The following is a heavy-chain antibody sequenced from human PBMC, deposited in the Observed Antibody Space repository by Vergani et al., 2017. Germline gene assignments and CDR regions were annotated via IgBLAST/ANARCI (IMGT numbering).Heavy chain of an antibody. D-gene: IGHD6-19*01. CDR1: GGSISSYY. J-gene: IGHJ6*03. V-gene: IGHV4-59*12. CDR2: IYYSGST. Sequence: QVQLQESGPGLVKPSETLSLTCTVSGGSISSYYWSWIRQPPGKGLEWIGYIYYSGSTNYNPSLKSRVTISVDTSKNQFSLKLSSVTAAVTAVYYCARIYSSGWYSGWYYMDVWGKGTTVTVSS. CDR3: ARIYSSGWYSGWYYMDV.